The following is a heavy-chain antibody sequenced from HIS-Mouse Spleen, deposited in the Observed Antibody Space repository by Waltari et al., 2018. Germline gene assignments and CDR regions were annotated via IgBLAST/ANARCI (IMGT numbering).Heavy chain of an antibody. D-gene: IGHD6-13*01. V-gene: IGHV4-39*07. CDR2: IYYSGST. CDR1: GGSISSSSYS. CDR3: AREIPYSSSWYDWYFDL. J-gene: IGHJ2*01. Sequence: QLQLQESGPGLVKASETLSLTCPVPGGSISSSSYSWGWIRQPPGKGLEWIGSIYYSGSTYYNPSLKSRVTISVDTSKNQFSLKLSSVTAADTAVYYCAREIPYSSSWYDWYFDLWGRGTLVTVSS.